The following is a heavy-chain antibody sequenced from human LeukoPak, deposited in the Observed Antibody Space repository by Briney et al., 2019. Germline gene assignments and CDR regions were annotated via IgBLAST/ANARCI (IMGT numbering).Heavy chain of an antibody. CDR3: ARDSQSSGWFHQH. CDR2: IFYSGST. Sequence: SETLSLTCTVSGGSISSYYWSWIRQPPGKGLEWIGYIFYSGSTNYNPPLKSRVTISEDTSKNQISLKLSSVTAADTAVYYCARDSQSSGWFHQHWGQGTLVTVSS. V-gene: IGHV4-59*01. D-gene: IGHD6-19*01. J-gene: IGHJ1*01. CDR1: GGSISSYY.